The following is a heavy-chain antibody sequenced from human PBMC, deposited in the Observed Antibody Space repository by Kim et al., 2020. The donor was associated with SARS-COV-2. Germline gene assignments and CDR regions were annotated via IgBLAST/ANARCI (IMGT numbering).Heavy chain of an antibody. CDR2: IRSGGTGI. D-gene: IGHD4-4*01. V-gene: IGHV3-74*01. CDR1: GFTVTDYW. Sequence: GGSLRLSCATSGFTVTDYWMHWVRQAPGKGLVWVSRIRSGGTGISYADSVKGRFTISRENVNNTLYLQMNNLRAEDTALYYCTSDTVLYGLDVWGQGTPVTVSS. J-gene: IGHJ6*02. CDR3: TSDTVLYGLDV.